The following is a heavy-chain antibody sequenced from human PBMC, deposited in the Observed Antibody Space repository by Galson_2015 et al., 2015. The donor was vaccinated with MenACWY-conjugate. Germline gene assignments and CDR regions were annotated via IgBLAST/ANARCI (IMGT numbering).Heavy chain of an antibody. V-gene: IGHV5-51*01. CDR3: ARHKGLKGAFDI. CDR2: IYPGDSDT. CDR1: GYSFTTYW. J-gene: IGHJ3*02. D-gene: IGHD2-8*01. Sequence: QSGAEVKKPGESLKISCKASGYSFTTYWIVWVRQMPGKGLERMGIIYPGDSDTRYSPSFQGQVTISADKSNNTAHLQWSGLKASDTAMYYCARHKGLKGAFDIWGQGTMVTVS.